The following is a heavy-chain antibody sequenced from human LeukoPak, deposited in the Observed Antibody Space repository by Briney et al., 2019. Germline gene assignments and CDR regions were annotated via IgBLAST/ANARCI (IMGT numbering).Heavy chain of an antibody. V-gene: IGHV3-33*01. Sequence: GRSLRLSCAASGFTFSSWAMHWVRQAPGKGLEWVAVIWYDGGNKYYVDSVKGRFTISRDSSKKTLDLQMNSLRAEDTAVYYCARERGDLILDYWGQGTLVTVSS. CDR1: GFTFSSWA. CDR3: ARERGDLILDY. CDR2: IWYDGGNK. D-gene: IGHD2-8*01. J-gene: IGHJ4*02.